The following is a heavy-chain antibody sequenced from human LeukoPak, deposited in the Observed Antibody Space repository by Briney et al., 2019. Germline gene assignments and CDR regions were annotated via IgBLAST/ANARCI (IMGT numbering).Heavy chain of an antibody. CDR2: IFHSGST. V-gene: IGHV4-4*02. J-gene: IGHJ3*02. Sequence: PSETLSPTCAVSGGSLTNSNWWNWVRQPPGKGLEWIGEIFHSGSTNYNSSLKSRVAISVDKSKNQFSLELSSVTAADTAVYYCARDQGSGSYGDAFDIWGQGTMVTVSS. D-gene: IGHD1-26*01. CDR3: ARDQGSGSYGDAFDI. CDR1: GGSLTNSNW.